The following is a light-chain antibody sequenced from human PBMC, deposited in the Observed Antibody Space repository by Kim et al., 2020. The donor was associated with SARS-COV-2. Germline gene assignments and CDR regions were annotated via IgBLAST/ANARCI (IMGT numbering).Light chain of an antibody. Sequence: PREKAPPSCRARLILFTTSLPWYRRNPARLPGPLIYGASSRATVIPDRLIGSGSGTSFTLTISRLGPKNLAVNYCQQKTNAPLYTFGQGTRLEIK. CDR1: LILFTTS. CDR2: GAS. CDR3: QQKTNAPLYT. J-gene: IGKJ2*01. V-gene: IGKV3-20*01.